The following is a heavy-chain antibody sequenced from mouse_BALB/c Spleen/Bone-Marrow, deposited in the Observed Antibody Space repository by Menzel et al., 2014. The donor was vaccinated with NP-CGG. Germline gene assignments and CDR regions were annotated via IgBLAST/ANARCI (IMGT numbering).Heavy chain of an antibody. Sequence: QVQLKQSGPELVKPGASVRISCKASNYTFTTYYIYWVKQRPGQGLERIGWIYPGNVNTKYNEKFKAKATLTADKSSSTAYMQLSSLTSEDSAVYFCARSRYGSYYGYWGQGTPLTVSS. CDR3: ARSRYGSYYGY. D-gene: IGHD1-1*01. CDR2: IYPGNVNT. J-gene: IGHJ2*01. CDR1: NYTFTTYY. V-gene: IGHV1S56*01.